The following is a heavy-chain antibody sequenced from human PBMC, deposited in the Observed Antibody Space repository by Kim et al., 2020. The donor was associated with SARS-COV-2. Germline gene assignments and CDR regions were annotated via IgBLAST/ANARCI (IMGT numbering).Heavy chain of an antibody. D-gene: IGHD2-2*01. V-gene: IGHV3-33*01. CDR3: ASLGGHIVVVPAKFSDAFDI. J-gene: IGHJ3*02. Sequence: GGSLRLSCAASGFTFSSYGMHWVRQAPGKGLEWVAVIWYDGSNKYYADSVKGRFTISRDNSKNTLYLQMNSLRAEDTAVYYCASLGGHIVVVPAKFSDAFDIWGQGTMVTVSS. CDR2: IWYDGSNK. CDR1: GFTFSSYG.